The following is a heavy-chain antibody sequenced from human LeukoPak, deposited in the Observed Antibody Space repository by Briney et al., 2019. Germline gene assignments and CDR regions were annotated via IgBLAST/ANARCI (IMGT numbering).Heavy chain of an antibody. CDR3: TTITMIREHEDY. J-gene: IGHJ4*02. CDR2: IKSKTDGGTT. CDR1: GFTFSKAW. Sequence: PGGSLRLSCAASGFTFSKAWMSWVRQAPGKGLEWIGRIKSKTDGGTTDYAAPVKGRFTISRDDSRNTLSLQMNSLKTEDTAVYYCTTITMIREHEDYWGQGTLVTVSS. V-gene: IGHV3-15*01. D-gene: IGHD3-10*01.